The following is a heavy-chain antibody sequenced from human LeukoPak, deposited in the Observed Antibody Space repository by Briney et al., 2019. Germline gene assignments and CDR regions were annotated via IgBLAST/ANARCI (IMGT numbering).Heavy chain of an antibody. CDR3: ANGDGLDY. CDR2: IKQDGSET. CDR1: GFTFSTYW. J-gene: IGHJ4*02. Sequence: GGSLRLSCATSGFTFSTYWMSWVRQAPGKGLEWVANIKQDGSETYYADSVKGRFTIFRDNAKNSLYLQMDSLRVEDTAVYYCANGDGLDYWGQGTLVIVSS. V-gene: IGHV3-7*01. D-gene: IGHD5-24*01.